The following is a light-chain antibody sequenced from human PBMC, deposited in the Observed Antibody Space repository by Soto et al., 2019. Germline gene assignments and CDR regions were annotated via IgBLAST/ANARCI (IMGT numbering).Light chain of an antibody. V-gene: IGKV3-15*01. CDR1: QSVSSN. CDR2: GAS. J-gene: IGKJ1*01. CDR3: QQYNNWPPRT. Sequence: EIVMTQSPATLSVSPGERATLSCRASQSVSSNLAWFQQKPGQAPRLLIFGASTRATGIPARFSGSGSGTEFTLTISRLQSEDFAVYYCQQYNNWPPRTFGQGTKVDIK.